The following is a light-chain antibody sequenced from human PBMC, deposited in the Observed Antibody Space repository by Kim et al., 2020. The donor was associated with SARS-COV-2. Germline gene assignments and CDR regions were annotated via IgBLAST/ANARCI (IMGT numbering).Light chain of an antibody. Sequence: DIVMTQSPDSLAVSLGERATINCKSSQSVLHSSNNKNYLVWYQQKPRQPPKLLIYWASTRESGVPDRFSGSGSGTDFTLSISSLQAEDVAIYYCQQYYSSPWTFGQGTKVDIK. J-gene: IGKJ1*01. CDR2: WAS. CDR3: QQYYSSPWT. V-gene: IGKV4-1*01. CDR1: QSVLHSSNNKNY.